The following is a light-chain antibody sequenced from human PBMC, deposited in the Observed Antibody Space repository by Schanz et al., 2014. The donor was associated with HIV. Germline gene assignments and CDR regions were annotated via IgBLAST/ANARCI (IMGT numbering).Light chain of an antibody. Sequence: DIQMTQSPSTLSASVGDRITISCRASQSISEWLAWYQQRPGQAPNLLISEASTLESGVPSRFSGTGSGTEFTLTISSLQPDDFATYYCLQYNDDVYTFGQGTKLEIK. CDR2: EAS. J-gene: IGKJ2*01. CDR1: QSISEW. CDR3: LQYNDDVYT. V-gene: IGKV1-5*03.